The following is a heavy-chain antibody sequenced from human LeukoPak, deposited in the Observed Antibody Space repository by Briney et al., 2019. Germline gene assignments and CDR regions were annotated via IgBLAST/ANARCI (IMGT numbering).Heavy chain of an antibody. CDR2: ISAYNGNT. V-gene: IGHV1-18*01. J-gene: IGHJ3*02. CDR1: GYTFTSYD. Sequence: GASVKVSCRASGYTFTSYDINWVRQAPGQGLEWMGWISAYNGNTNYAQKLQGRVTMTTDTSTSTAYMELRSLRSDDTAVYYCARDSSGYPDAFDIWGQGTMVTVSS. CDR3: ARDSSGYPDAFDI. D-gene: IGHD3-22*01.